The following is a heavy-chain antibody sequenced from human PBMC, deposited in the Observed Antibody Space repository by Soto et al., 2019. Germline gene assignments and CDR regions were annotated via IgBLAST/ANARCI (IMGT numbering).Heavy chain of an antibody. D-gene: IGHD3-16*01. V-gene: IGHV4-39*07. Sequence: SETLSVTCTVSGGSISSSSYYWGWIRQPPGKGLEWIGSIYYSGSTYYNPSLKSRVTISVDKSKKQLSLKLSSVSAADTAVYYCARAQLRRRPMITDYFDYCGRGTLVTVSS. CDR1: GGSISSSSYY. CDR3: ARAQLRRRPMITDYFDY. J-gene: IGHJ4*02. CDR2: IYYSGST.